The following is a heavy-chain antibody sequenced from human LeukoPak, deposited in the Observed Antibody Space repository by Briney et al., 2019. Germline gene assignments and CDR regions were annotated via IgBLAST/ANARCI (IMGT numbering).Heavy chain of an antibody. V-gene: IGHV4-34*01. J-gene: IGHJ4*02. Sequence: SETLSLTCAVYGGSFSGYYWSWIRQPPGKGLEWIGEINHSGSTNYNPSLKSRVTISVGTSKNQFSLKLSSVTAADTAVYYCARGRRVLRYFDWLLNDYWGQGTLVTVSS. CDR2: INHSGST. D-gene: IGHD3-9*01. CDR1: GGSFSGYY. CDR3: ARGRRVLRYFDWLLNDY.